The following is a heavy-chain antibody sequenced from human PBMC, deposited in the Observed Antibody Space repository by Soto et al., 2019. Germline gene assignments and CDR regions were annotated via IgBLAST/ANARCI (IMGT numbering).Heavy chain of an antibody. D-gene: IGHD2-15*01. CDR2: LYSGGTT. CDR1: GYTFTGYY. J-gene: IGHJ5*02. V-gene: IGHV3-53*01. Sequence: SCKASGYTFTGYYMHWVRQAPGKGLEWVSILYSGGTTYYADSVKGRFTFSRDNSENTVFLQMNNLRVEDTAVYYCVRDRGGSYWLDPWGQGTLVTVSS. CDR3: VRDRGGSYWLDP.